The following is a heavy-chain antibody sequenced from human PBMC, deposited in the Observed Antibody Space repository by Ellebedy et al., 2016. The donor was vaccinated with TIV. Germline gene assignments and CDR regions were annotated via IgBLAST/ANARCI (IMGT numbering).Heavy chain of an antibody. D-gene: IGHD4-23*01. V-gene: IGHV3-11*01. CDR1: GFTFSDYY. Sequence: GGSLRLSXAASGFTFSDYYMSWIRQAPGKGLEWVSYISGTGRTVDYSDSVKGRFTIPRDNAKNSLSLHMNSLRAEDTAVYYCARGTTTVVTRVEHWGQGTLVTVSS. CDR3: ARGTTTVVTRVEH. CDR2: ISGTGRTV. J-gene: IGHJ4*02.